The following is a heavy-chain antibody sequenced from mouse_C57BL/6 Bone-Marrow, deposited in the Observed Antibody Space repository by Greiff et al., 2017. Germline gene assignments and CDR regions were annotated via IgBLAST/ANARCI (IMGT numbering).Heavy chain of an antibody. D-gene: IGHD2-4*01. CDR2: ISSGGDYI. V-gene: IGHV5-9-1*02. CDR3: TREGIYYDYDWYFDV. Sequence: EVHLVESGEGLVKPGGSLKLSCAASGFTFSSYAMSWVRQTPEKRLEWVAYISSGGDYIYYADTVKGRFTISRDNARNTLYLQMSSLKSEDTAMYYCTREGIYYDYDWYFDVWGTGTTVTVSS. J-gene: IGHJ1*03. CDR1: GFTFSSYA.